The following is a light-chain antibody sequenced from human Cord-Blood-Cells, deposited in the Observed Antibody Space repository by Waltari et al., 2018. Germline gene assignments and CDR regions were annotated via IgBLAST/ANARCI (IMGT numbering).Light chain of an antibody. CDR2: AAS. J-gene: IGKJ2*01. Sequence: DIQLTQSQSSLSASVGDRVTITCRASQSISSYLNWYQQKPGKAPTPLIYAASILQSGVPSRFSGNGSGTDCTLTISSLQPEDFATYYCQQRYSTPRTFGQGTKLEIK. CDR1: QSISSY. V-gene: IGKV1-39*01. CDR3: QQRYSTPRT.